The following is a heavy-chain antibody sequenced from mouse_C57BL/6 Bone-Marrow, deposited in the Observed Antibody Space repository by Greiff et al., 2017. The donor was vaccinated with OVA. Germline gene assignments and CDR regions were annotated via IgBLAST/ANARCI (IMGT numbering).Heavy chain of an antibody. D-gene: IGHD2-3*01. Sequence: VQLQQSGAELMKPGASVKLSCKATGYTFTGYWIEWVKQRPGHGLEWIGEILPGSGSTNYNEKFKGKATFTADTSSNTAYMQRSSLTTEYSAIYYWARGAGWACYAMDYWGQGTSVTVSS. CDR2: ILPGSGST. V-gene: IGHV1-9*01. CDR3: ARGAGWACYAMDY. J-gene: IGHJ4*01. CDR1: GYTFTGYW.